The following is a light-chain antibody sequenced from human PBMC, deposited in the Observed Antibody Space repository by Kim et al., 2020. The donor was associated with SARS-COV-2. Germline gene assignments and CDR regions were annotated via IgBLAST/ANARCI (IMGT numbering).Light chain of an antibody. J-gene: IGKJ1*01. Sequence: ASVGDRVTITCRARQSISSYLNWYQQKPGKAPKLLIYAASSLQSGVPSRFSGSGSGTDFTLTISSLQPEDFSTYYCQQSYSTPQTFGQGTKVDIK. CDR3: QQSYSTPQT. CDR2: AAS. V-gene: IGKV1-39*01. CDR1: QSISSY.